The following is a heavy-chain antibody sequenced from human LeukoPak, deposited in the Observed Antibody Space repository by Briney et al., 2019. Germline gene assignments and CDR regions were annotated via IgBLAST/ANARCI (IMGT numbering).Heavy chain of an antibody. Sequence: SGGSLRLSCAASGFTFNDYAMHWVRQAPGKGLEWVPGIGWNSVARGYADSVRGRFTISRDNAKNSLYLQMNSLRPEDTALYYCTKRARKGIGAAGDGYDVWGQGTMVTVSS. CDR1: GFTFNDYA. V-gene: IGHV3-9*01. CDR2: IGWNSVAR. J-gene: IGHJ3*01. D-gene: IGHD6-13*01. CDR3: TKRARKGIGAAGDGYDV.